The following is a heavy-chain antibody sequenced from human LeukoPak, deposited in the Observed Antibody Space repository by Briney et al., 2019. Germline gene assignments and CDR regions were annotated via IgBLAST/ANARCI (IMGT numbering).Heavy chain of an antibody. Sequence: ASVKVSCKASGYTFTGYYLHWVRQAPGQGLEWMGWINPNCGGTKFAQTFQGRVTMTRDTSITTAYMELRSLKSDDTAVYYCAREDVNTEVYYYYGMDVWGQGTTVTVS. D-gene: IGHD3-16*01. J-gene: IGHJ6*02. V-gene: IGHV1-2*02. CDR3: AREDVNTEVYYYYGMDV. CDR1: GYTFTGYY. CDR2: INPNCGGT.